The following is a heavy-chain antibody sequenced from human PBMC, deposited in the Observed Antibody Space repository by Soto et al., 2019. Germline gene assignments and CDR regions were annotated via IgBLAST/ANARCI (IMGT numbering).Heavy chain of an antibody. D-gene: IGHD1-20*01. V-gene: IGHV4-31*03. J-gene: IGHJ4*02. CDR3: ARESNWNYSDF. CDR2: IYYSGST. CDR1: GGSISSGGYY. Sequence: QVQLQESGPGLVKPSQTLSLTCTVSGGSISSGGYYWSWIRQHPGKGLEWIGYIYYSGSTYYNPSLKSRGTISVDTSKYQFSLKLSSVTAADTAVYYCARESNWNYSDFWGQGTLVTVYS.